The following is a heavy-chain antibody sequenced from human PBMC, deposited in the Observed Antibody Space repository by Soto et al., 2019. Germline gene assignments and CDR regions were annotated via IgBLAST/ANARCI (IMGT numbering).Heavy chain of an antibody. D-gene: IGHD3-10*01. V-gene: IGHV3-11*06. CDR1: GFTFSDYY. CDR2: ISSSSSYT. J-gene: IGHJ6*02. CDR3: ARDLGMVRGVIITEREGMDV. Sequence: VGSLRLSCAASGFTFSDYYMSWIRQAPGKGLEWVSYISSSSSYTNYADSVKGRFTISRDNAKNSLYLQMNSLRAEDTAVYYCARDLGMVRGVIITEREGMDVWGQGTTVTVSS.